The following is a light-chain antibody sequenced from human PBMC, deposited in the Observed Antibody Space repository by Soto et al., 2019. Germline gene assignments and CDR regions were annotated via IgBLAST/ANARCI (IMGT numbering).Light chain of an antibody. CDR3: QVWDSSSDHHYV. J-gene: IGLJ1*01. Sequence: SYELTQPPSVSVAPGQTARITCGGNNIGSKSVHWYQQKPGQAPVLAVYDDSDRPSGIPERFSGSNSGNTATLTISRVEAGDEADYYCQVWDSSSDHHYVFGTGTKVTVL. CDR2: DDS. V-gene: IGLV3-21*02. CDR1: NIGSKS.